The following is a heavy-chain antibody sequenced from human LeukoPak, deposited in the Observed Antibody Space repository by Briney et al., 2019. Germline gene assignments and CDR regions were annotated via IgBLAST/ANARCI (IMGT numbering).Heavy chain of an antibody. J-gene: IGHJ4*02. CDR1: GFTFSSYA. CDR2: ISGSGGST. V-gene: IGHV3-23*01. D-gene: IGHD5-18*01. CDR3: ARIHTPIRFYDY. Sequence: GGSLRLSCAASGFTFSSYAMSWVRQAPGKGLEWVSAISGSGGSTYYADSVKGRFTISRDNSKNTLYLQMNSLRAEDTAVYYCARIHTPIRFYDYWAQGTLVTVS.